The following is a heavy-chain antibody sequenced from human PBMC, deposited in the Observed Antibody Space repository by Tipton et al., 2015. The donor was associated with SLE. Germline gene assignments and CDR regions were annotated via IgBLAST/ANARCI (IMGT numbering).Heavy chain of an antibody. CDR1: GYTFANFW. V-gene: IGHV5-51*01. J-gene: IGHJ4*02. Sequence: VQLVQSGAEVKKPGESLKISCRVSGYTFANFWISWVRQTPGKGLEWMGFIYPGDSDTKYSPSFEGQVTISADKSTSTAYVQWSSLKASDTAMYYCARHQYCTNALCYPAYWGQGTLVTVSS. D-gene: IGHD2-8*01. CDR3: ARHQYCTNALCYPAY. CDR2: IYPGDSDT.